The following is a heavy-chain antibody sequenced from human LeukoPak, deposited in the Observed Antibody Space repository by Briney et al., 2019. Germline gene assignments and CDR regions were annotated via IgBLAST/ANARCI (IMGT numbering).Heavy chain of an antibody. Sequence: ASVKVSCTASGGTFSSYAISWVRQAPGQGLEWMGGIIPILGTANYAQKFQGRVTITADESTSTAYMELSSLRSEDTAVYYCARGEASVWSTYFVYWGQGTLVTVSS. CDR2: IIPILGTA. D-gene: IGHD6-19*01. J-gene: IGHJ4*02. V-gene: IGHV1-69*13. CDR1: GGTFSSYA. CDR3: ARGEASVWSTYFVY.